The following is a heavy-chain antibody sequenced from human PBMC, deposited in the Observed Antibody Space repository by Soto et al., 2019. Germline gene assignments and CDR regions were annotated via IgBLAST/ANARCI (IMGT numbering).Heavy chain of an antibody. D-gene: IGHD3-10*01. CDR1: GGTFSSYA. Sequence: ASVKVSCKASGGTFSSYAISWVRQAPGQGLEWMGGIIPILHTTNYAQKFQGRVTITADESASTAYMELSSLISEDTAVYYCARGRVIYYGSGKPKVLPIDPWGQGTLVTVSS. V-gene: IGHV1-69*13. J-gene: IGHJ5*02. CDR2: IIPILHTT. CDR3: ARGRVIYYGSGKPKVLPIDP.